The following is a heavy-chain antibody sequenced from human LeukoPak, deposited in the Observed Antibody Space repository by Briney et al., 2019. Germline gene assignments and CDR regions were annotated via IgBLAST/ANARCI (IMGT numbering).Heavy chain of an antibody. CDR2: VSSGGYT. CDR1: GFSVSSTY. J-gene: IGHJ4*02. Sequence: PGGSLRLSCAASGFSVSSTYLSWVRQAPGRGLEWVSIVSSGGYTHYADSVKGRFTISRDNSKNTVFLQMSSLTIEDTAVYYCARVPLFYFDFWGQGSLVTVSS. CDR3: ARVPLFYFDF. V-gene: IGHV3-66*01.